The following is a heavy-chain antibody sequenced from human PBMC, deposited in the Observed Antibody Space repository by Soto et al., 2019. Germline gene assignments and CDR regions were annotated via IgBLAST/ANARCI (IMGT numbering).Heavy chain of an antibody. Sequence: PSETLSLTCTVSGGSINSGAYYWNWIRQHPGKGLEWIGYIHFSGSTYYNPSLKSRVTISLDTSDNQFSLTLSSVTAADTAVYYCARGTYYFYMDVWGKGTTVTVSS. CDR3: ARGTYYFYMDV. V-gene: IGHV4-31*03. J-gene: IGHJ6*03. CDR1: GGSINSGAYY. CDR2: IHFSGST.